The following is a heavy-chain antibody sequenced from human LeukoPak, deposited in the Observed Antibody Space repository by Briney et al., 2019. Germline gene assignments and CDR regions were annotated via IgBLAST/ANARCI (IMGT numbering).Heavy chain of an antibody. CDR1: GYTLTELS. D-gene: IGHD3-3*01. CDR3: ARGLRITIFGVVNPYGY. Sequence: ASVKVSCKVSGYTLTELSMHWVRQAPGKGLEWMGGFDPEDGETIYAQKFQGRVTMTEDTSIDTAYMELSSLRSEDTAVYYCARGLRITIFGVVNPYGYWGQGTLVTVSS. V-gene: IGHV1-24*01. CDR2: FDPEDGET. J-gene: IGHJ4*02.